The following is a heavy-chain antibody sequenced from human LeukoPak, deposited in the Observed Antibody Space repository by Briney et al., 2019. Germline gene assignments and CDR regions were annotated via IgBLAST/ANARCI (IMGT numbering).Heavy chain of an antibody. D-gene: IGHD2-2*01. CDR1: GYTFTGYY. CDR3: ARRYCSSTSCFGIATDY. CDR2: INPNSGCT. J-gene: IGHJ4*02. V-gene: IGHV1-2*02. Sequence: ASVKVSCKASGYTFTGYYMHWVRQAPGQGLEWMGLINPNSGCTNYAQKFQGRVTMTRDTTISTDYMELSSLRSDDTAVYYCARRYCSSTSCFGIATDYWGQGTLVTVSS.